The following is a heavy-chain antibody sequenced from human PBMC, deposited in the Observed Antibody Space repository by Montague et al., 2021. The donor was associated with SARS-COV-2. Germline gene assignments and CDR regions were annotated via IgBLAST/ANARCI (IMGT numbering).Heavy chain of an antibody. CDR3: VRRLTVGTGYAKRVYFDY. D-gene: IGHD3/OR15-3a*01. CDR1: GGSMMSPSFH. CDR2: IYYGGTT. V-gene: IGHV4-39*01. Sequence: SETLPLTCTVSGGSMMSPSFHWDWIRQAPGKGLEWIGSIYYGGTTYFNPSLRSRVTLSVDTPRSQFSLELSSVTAADTAVYYCVRRLTVGTGYAKRVYFDYWGQGLLGTVSS. J-gene: IGHJ4*02.